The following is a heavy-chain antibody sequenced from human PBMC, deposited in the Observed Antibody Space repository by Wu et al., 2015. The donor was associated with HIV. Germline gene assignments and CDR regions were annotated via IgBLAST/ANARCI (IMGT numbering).Heavy chain of an antibody. D-gene: IGHD1-1*01. J-gene: IGHJ4*02. Sequence: QVQLVQSGAEVKKPGSSVKVSCKASGGTFSSYAISWVRQAPGQGLEWMGGIIPIFGTANYAQKFQGRVTITADESTSTAYMELSSLRSEDTAVYYCARASIGNDKTVGRIGGHFDYWGQGTLVTVSS. CDR1: GGTFSSYA. CDR3: ARASIGNDKTVGRIGGHFDY. CDR2: IIPIFGTA. V-gene: IGHV1-69*12.